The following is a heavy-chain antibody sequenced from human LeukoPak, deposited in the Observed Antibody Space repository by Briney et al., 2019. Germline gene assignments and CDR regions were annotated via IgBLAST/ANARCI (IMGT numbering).Heavy chain of an antibody. CDR1: GYTFTSYY. Sequence: ASVKVSCKASGYTFTSYYMHWVRQAPGQGLEWMGIINPSGGSTSYAQKFQGRVTMTRDTSTSTVYMELSSLRSEDTAVYYRARDNTEYSSGWYGPGYFDYWGQGTLVTVSS. D-gene: IGHD6-19*01. CDR2: INPSGGST. J-gene: IGHJ4*02. V-gene: IGHV1-46*01. CDR3: ARDNTEYSSGWYGPGYFDY.